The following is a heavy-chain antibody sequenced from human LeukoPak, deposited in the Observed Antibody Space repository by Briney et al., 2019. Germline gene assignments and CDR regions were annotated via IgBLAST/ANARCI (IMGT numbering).Heavy chain of an antibody. CDR3: ARGRYYWSY. Sequence: GGSERLSCVASGFTFSTYWMTWVRQAPGRGLEWVANIKEDESETYYVDSVKVRFTISRDNAKNSLYLQMNNLRAEDTAVYYCARGRYYWSYWGQGTVVTVSS. CDR1: GFTFSTYW. V-gene: IGHV3-7*05. CDR2: IKEDESET. D-gene: IGHD1-20*01. J-gene: IGHJ4*02.